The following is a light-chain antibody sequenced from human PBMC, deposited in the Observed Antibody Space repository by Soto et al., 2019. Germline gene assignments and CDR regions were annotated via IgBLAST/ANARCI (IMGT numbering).Light chain of an antibody. CDR3: GSWDSSLSAYV. Sequence: QSVLTQPPSVSAAPGQKVTISCSGSSSNIGGNSVSWYQQLPGTAPKLLIYDDNKRPSGIPDRFSGSKSGTSATLGITGFQTGDEADYYCGSWDSSLSAYVFGSGTKVT. CDR1: SSNIGGNS. V-gene: IGLV1-51*01. J-gene: IGLJ1*01. CDR2: DDN.